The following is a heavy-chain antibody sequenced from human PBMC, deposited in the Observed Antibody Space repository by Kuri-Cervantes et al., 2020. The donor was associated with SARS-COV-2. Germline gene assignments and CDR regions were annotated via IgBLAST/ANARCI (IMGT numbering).Heavy chain of an antibody. CDR1: GGTFSSYT. J-gene: IGHJ5*02. Sequence: SVKVSCKASGGTFSSYTISWVRQAPGQGLEWMGGIIPIFGTANYAQKFQGRVTITADESTSTAYMELSSLRSEDTAVYYCARDPTYYDFWSGYSRGNWFDPWGQGTLVTVSS. D-gene: IGHD3-3*01. V-gene: IGHV1-69*13. CDR3: ARDPTYYDFWSGYSRGNWFDP. CDR2: IIPIFGTA.